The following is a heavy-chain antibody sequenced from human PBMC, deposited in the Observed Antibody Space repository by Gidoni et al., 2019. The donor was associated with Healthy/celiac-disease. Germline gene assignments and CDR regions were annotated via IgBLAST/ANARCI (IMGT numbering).Heavy chain of an antibody. CDR1: GFTLSGYW. CDR2: IKQDGNEK. Sequence: EVQLVESGGGLVQPGGSLRLSCAASGFTLSGYWMSWVRQAPGKGLEWVANIKQDGNEKYYVDSVKGRFTISRDNAKNSLYLQMNSLRAEDTAVYYCARDSGGSTGLFDLWGRGTLVTVSS. CDR3: ARDSGGSTGLFDL. D-gene: IGHD3-10*01. V-gene: IGHV3-7*01. J-gene: IGHJ2*01.